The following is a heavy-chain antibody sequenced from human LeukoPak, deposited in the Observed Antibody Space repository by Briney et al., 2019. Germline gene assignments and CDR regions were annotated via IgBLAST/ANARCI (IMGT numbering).Heavy chain of an antibody. D-gene: IGHD3-3*01. CDR2: INPNSGGT. Sequence: VASVKVSCKASGYTFTGYYMHWVRQAPGQGLEWMGWINPNSGGTNYAQKFQGRVTMTRGTSISTAYMELSRLRSDDTAAYYCARDVPDDFWSGYYSPNYFDYWGQGTLVTVSS. V-gene: IGHV1-2*02. CDR1: GYTFTGYY. CDR3: ARDVPDDFWSGYYSPNYFDY. J-gene: IGHJ4*02.